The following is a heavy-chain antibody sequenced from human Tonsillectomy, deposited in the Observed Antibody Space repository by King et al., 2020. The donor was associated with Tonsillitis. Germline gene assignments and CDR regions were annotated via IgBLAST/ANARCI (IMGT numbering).Heavy chain of an antibody. CDR3: ARAGYSTGPNWFDP. D-gene: IGHD2-8*02. V-gene: IGHV1-69*12. CDR2: IIPIFGTA. CDR1: GGTFSSYA. J-gene: IGHJ5*02. Sequence: QLVQSGAEVRKPGSSVKVSCKASGGTFSSYAVSWVRQAPGQGLEWMGGIIPIFGTAIYAQKFQGRVTITADESTTTAYMELSSLRSEDTAVYYCARAGYSTGPNWFDPWGQGTLVTVSS.